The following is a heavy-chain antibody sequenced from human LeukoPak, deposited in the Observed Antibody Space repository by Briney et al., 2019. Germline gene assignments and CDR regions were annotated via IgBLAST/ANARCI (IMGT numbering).Heavy chain of an antibody. V-gene: IGHV3-23*01. J-gene: IGHJ3*02. CDR1: GFIFSNYA. CDR3: ARDPSGDYIGAFDM. Sequence: GGSLRLSCAASGFIFSNYALMWVRQAPGKGLQWVSAIRGSAGGAFYADSVKGRFTISRDNSKNTLYLQMNSLRAEDTAVYYCARDPSGDYIGAFDMWGQGTVVTVSS. CDR2: IRGSAGGA. D-gene: IGHD4-17*01.